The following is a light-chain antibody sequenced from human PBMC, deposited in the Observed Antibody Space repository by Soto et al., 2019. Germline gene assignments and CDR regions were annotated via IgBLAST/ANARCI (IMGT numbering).Light chain of an antibody. CDR1: QSVSTN. V-gene: IGKV3-15*01. Sequence: EIVMTQSPGTLSLSPGERATLSCRASQSVSTNLAWYQQIPGQAPRLLIYGASTRATGMPARFSGSGSGTEFTLAISSLQSEDFAVYYCQQYNAWPQTFGLGTKVEIK. CDR3: QQYNAWPQT. J-gene: IGKJ1*01. CDR2: GAS.